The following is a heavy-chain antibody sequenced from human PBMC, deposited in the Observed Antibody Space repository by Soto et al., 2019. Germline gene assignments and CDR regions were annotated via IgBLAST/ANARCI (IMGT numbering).Heavy chain of an antibody. D-gene: IGHD2-15*01. J-gene: IGHJ3*02. CDR1: GGSFSGYY. CDR2: INHSGST. CDR3: ARGGYKVLCSGGSCYSAFDI. V-gene: IGHV4-34*01. Sequence: SETLSLTCAVYGGSFSGYYWSWIRQPPGKGLEWIGEINHSGSTNYNPSLKSRVTISVDTSKNQFSLKLSSVTAADTAVYYCARGGYKVLCSGGSCYSAFDIWGQGTMVTVSS.